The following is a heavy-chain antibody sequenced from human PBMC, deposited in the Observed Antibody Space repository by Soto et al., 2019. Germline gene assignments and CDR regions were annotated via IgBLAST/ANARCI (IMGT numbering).Heavy chain of an antibody. CDR3: AREEAAAGLDY. Sequence: PSETLSLTCTVSGGSISIYYWSWIRQPPGKGLEWIGYIYYSGSTNYNPSLKSRVTISVDTSKNQFSLKLSSVTAADTAVYYCAREEAAAGLDYWGQGTLVTVSS. CDR2: IYYSGST. V-gene: IGHV4-59*01. CDR1: GGSISIYY. J-gene: IGHJ4*02. D-gene: IGHD6-13*01.